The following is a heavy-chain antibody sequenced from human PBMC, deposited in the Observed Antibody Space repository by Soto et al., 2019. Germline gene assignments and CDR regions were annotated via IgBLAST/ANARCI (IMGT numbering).Heavy chain of an antibody. CDR2: IIPLLGIT. D-gene: IGHD1-20*01. CDR3: ARDPRSITGTTSSEDVQH. V-gene: IGHV1-69*01. Sequence: QAQLMQSGADVKNPGSSVKVSCKASGGTFSGYAINWVRQAPGQGLEWMGGIIPLLGITDYGQKFQGRITIAADESTGTAYMDLRGLRSEDTAVYYCARDPRSITGTTSSEDVQHWGQGTLVSVSS. CDR1: GGTFSGYA. J-gene: IGHJ1*01.